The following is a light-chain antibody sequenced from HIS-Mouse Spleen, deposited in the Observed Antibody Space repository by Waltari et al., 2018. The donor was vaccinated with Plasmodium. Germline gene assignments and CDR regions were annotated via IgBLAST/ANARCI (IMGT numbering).Light chain of an antibody. J-gene: IGKJ3*01. CDR1: QRVISH. Sequence: EIVLTQPPATPSLSPGERATLSCRASQRVISHLACYQQKPGQAPRLLIYDASKRATGIPARCSGSGSGTDFTLTNSSLEPEDFAVYYCQPRSNWPFTFGPATKVDI. CDR3: QPRSNWPFT. V-gene: IGKV3-11*01. CDR2: DAS.